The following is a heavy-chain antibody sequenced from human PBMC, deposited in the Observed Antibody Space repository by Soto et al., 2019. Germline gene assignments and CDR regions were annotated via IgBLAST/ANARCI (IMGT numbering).Heavy chain of an antibody. CDR2: IWYDGSNK. Sequence: GGSLRLSCAASGFTFSSYGMHWVRQAPGKGLEWVAVIWYDGSNKYYADSVKGRFTISRDNSKNTLYLQMNSLRAEDTAVYYCASEGYCSGGSCYGSAFDIWGQGTMVTVS. D-gene: IGHD2-15*01. CDR3: ASEGYCSGGSCYGSAFDI. J-gene: IGHJ3*02. V-gene: IGHV3-33*01. CDR1: GFTFSSYG.